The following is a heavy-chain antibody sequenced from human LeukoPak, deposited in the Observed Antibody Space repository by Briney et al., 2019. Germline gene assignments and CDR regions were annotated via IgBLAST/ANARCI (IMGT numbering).Heavy chain of an antibody. V-gene: IGHV4-4*07. CDR2: IYTSGST. D-gene: IGHD5-18*01. CDR1: GGSFSGYY. Sequence: SETLSLTCAVYGGSFSGYYWSWIRQPAGKGLEWIGRIYTSGSTNYNPSLKSRVTMSVDTSKNQFSLKLSSVTAADTAVYYCARDRQLWRTDDAFDIWGQGTMVTVSS. J-gene: IGHJ3*02. CDR3: ARDRQLWRTDDAFDI.